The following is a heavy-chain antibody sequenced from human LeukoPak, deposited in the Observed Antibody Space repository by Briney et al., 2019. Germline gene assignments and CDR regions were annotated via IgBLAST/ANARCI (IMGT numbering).Heavy chain of an antibody. CDR3: ARNIPVTRWGY. CDR1: GFTFSNYS. Sequence: GVSPRLSCAASGFTFSNYSMNWVRQAPGKGLEWVSYISSSSSTIYYADSVKGRFTISRDNAKNSLYLQMNSLRAEDTAVYYCARNIPVTRWGYWGQGTLVTVSS. D-gene: IGHD2-21*01. J-gene: IGHJ4*02. V-gene: IGHV3-48*04. CDR2: ISSSSSTI.